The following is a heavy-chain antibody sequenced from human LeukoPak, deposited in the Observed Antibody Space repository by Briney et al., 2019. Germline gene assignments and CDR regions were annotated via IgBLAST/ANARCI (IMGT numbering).Heavy chain of an antibody. J-gene: IGHJ4*02. Sequence: SETLSLTCAVYGGSFSGYYRSWIRQPPGKGLEWIGEINHSGSTNYNPSLKSRVTISVDTSKNQFSLKLSSVTAADTAVYYCASRETNRGIAAAVDYWGQGTLVTVSS. CDR1: GGSFSGYY. V-gene: IGHV4-34*01. CDR3: ASRETNRGIAAAVDY. CDR2: INHSGST. D-gene: IGHD6-13*01.